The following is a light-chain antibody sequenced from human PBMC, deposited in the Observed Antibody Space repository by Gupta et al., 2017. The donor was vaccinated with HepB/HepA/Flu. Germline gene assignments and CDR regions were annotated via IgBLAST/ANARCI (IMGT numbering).Light chain of an antibody. V-gene: IGKV3-11*01. CDR3: QQRYKWPLT. J-gene: IGKJ4*01. CDR2: DAS. CDR1: ESVSRH. Sequence: EVVLTQSPATLSLSPGERATLSCRASESVSRHLAWHQQKAGQAPRLLIYDASNRATGIPARFSGSGSGTDFTLTSSSLEPEDFAVYYCQQRYKWPLTFGGGTKVEI.